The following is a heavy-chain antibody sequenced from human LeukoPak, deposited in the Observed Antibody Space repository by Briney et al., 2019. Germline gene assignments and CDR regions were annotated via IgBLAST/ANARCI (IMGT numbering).Heavy chain of an antibody. Sequence: PGGSLRLSCAASGFTFSSYSMNWVRQAPGKGLEWVSYISSSSSTIYYADSVKGRFTISRDNSKNTLYLQMNSLRAEDTAVYYCAKDPGPDSDGDWGQGTLVTVSS. D-gene: IGHD1-14*01. CDR2: ISSSSSTI. V-gene: IGHV3-48*01. CDR3: AKDPGPDSDGD. J-gene: IGHJ4*02. CDR1: GFTFSSYS.